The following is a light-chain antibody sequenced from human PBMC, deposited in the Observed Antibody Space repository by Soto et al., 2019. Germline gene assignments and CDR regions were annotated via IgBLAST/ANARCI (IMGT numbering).Light chain of an antibody. CDR2: GAS. Sequence: EIVLTQSPGTLSLSPGERATLSCRASQSVSSSFLAWYQQKVGQAPRLLIYGASTRATGIPARFSGSGSGTEFTLTISSLQPEDFATYYCLQDYNYPRTFGQGTKVDIK. J-gene: IGKJ1*01. CDR3: LQDYNYPRT. V-gene: IGKV3D-7*01. CDR1: QSVSSSF.